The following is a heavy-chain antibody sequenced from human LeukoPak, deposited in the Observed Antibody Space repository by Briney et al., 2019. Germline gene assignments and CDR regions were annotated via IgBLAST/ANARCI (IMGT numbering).Heavy chain of an antibody. J-gene: IGHJ4*02. Sequence: PGGSLRLSCAASGFTSSSYGMHWVRQAPGQGLEWVTFIRYDGSNKYYADSVKGRFTISRDNSKNTLYLQMNSLRAEDTAVYYCAKPGYGSSWYDYWGQGTLVTVSS. CDR3: AKPGYGSSWYDY. D-gene: IGHD6-13*01. V-gene: IGHV3-30*02. CDR2: IRYDGSNK. CDR1: GFTSSSYG.